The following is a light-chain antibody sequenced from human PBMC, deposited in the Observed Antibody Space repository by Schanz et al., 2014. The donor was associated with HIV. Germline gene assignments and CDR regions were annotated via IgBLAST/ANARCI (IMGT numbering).Light chain of an antibody. V-gene: IGKV3-15*01. J-gene: IGKJ4*01. CDR1: QSVSYF. CDR2: GAS. Sequence: EIVVTQSPATLSVSPGERATLSCRASQSVSYFLAWYQQKPGQPPRLLIYGASTRATGIPARFSGSGSGTEFTLTISSLQSEDFAVYYCQQYDNWPLTFGGGTKVEIK. CDR3: QQYDNWPLT.